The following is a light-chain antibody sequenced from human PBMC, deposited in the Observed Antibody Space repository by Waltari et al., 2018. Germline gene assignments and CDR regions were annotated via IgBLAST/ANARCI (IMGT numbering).Light chain of an antibody. Sequence: DIVMTQSPDSLAVSLGERATINCKSNQSALYSSNNKNYLAWYQQKPGQPPKLLIYWASTRESGVPDRLSGSGSGTDFTLTISSLQAEDVAVYYCHQYYNIPFTFGPGTKVDIK. V-gene: IGKV4-1*01. CDR3: HQYYNIPFT. CDR2: WAS. CDR1: QSALYSSNNKNY. J-gene: IGKJ3*01.